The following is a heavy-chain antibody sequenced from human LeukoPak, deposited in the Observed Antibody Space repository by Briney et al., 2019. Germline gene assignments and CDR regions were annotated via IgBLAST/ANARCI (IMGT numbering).Heavy chain of an antibody. CDR1: GYTFTSYY. CDR2: FDPEDGET. Sequence: WASVKVSCKASGYTFTSYYMHWVRQAPGKGLEWMGGFDPEDGETIYAQKFQGRVTMTEDTSTDTAYMELSSLRSEDTAVYYCAKIRIFGVVIGAFDIWGQGTMVTVSS. D-gene: IGHD3-3*01. CDR3: AKIRIFGVVIGAFDI. J-gene: IGHJ3*02. V-gene: IGHV1-24*01.